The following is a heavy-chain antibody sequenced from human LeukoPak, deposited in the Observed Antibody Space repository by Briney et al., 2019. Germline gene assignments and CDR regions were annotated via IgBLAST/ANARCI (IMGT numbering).Heavy chain of an antibody. D-gene: IGHD2-15*01. CDR3: ARDGRCSGGSCYGY. CDR1: GFTFDDYA. V-gene: IGHV3-9*01. J-gene: IGHJ4*02. Sequence: GRSLRLSCAASGFTFDDYAMHWVRQAPGKGLEWVSGISWNSGSIGYADSVKGRFTISRDNAKNSLYLQMNSLRAEDTAVYYCARDGRCSGGSCYGYWGQGTLVTVSS. CDR2: ISWNSGSI.